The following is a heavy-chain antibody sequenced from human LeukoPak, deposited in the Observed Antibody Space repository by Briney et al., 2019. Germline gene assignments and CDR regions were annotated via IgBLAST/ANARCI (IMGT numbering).Heavy chain of an antibody. Sequence: GESLKTSCNGSGYRFTDYWIGRVRPMPRKGLGWVGIIYPGESDTRYSPSFQGQVTISADKSINTEHLQRCSLKASDTAMYYCARGAAGTIPDYYYFGMDVWGQGTTITVSS. CDR2: IYPGESDT. CDR3: ARGAAGTIPDYYYFGMDV. J-gene: IGHJ6*02. D-gene: IGHD1-7*01. V-gene: IGHV5-51*01. CDR1: GYRFTDYW.